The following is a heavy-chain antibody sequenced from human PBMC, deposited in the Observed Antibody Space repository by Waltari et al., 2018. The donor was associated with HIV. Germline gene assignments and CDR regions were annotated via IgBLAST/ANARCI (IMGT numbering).Heavy chain of an antibody. CDR2: ISSRGDA. Sequence: QVQLQESGPGLVKPLETLSLTCSVSPFSNINYYWSWLRQSPGKGLEWIGLISSRGDAEYNSSLKSRVTISVDSPKNQFSLTLTSVTAADTAVYYCARSWEGNRGVKYYFDYWGPGTLVAVSS. CDR3: ARSWEGNRGVKYYFDY. J-gene: IGHJ4*02. V-gene: IGHV4-59*01. CDR1: PFSNINYY. D-gene: IGHD3-10*01.